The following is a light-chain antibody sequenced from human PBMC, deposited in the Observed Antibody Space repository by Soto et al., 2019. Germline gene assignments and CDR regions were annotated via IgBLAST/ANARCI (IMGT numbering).Light chain of an antibody. V-gene: IGKV1-5*01. CDR3: QQYTTYPWT. Sequence: DIQMTQSPSTLSASLGDRVTIACRASQSISSWVAWYQQKPGRAPKVLIFDASSLESVVPSMFRGSGSATEFTLTISSLQPDNFATYYCQQYTTYPWTFGQGTKVDI. J-gene: IGKJ1*01. CDR1: QSISSW. CDR2: DAS.